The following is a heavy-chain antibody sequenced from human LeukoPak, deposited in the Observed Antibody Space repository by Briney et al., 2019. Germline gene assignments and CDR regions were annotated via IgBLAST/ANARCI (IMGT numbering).Heavy chain of an antibody. V-gene: IGHV1-69*05. CDR2: IIPIFGTA. Sequence: SVKVSCKASGGTFSSYAISWVRQASGQGLEWMGGIIPIFGTANYAQKFQGRVTITTDESTSTAYMELSSLRSEDTAVYYCARSTGSYYYYYMDVWGKGTTVTVSS. J-gene: IGHJ6*03. CDR1: GGTFSSYA. CDR3: ARSTGSYYYYYMDV.